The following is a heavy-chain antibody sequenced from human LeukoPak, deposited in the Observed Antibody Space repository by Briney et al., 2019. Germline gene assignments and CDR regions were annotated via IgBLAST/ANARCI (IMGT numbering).Heavy chain of an antibody. J-gene: IGHJ4*02. CDR2: ISYDGSNK. D-gene: IGHD2-2*01. CDR3: SVVPAAIRLRYFDY. CDR1: GFTFSSYT. V-gene: IGHV3-30-3*01. Sequence: GRSLRLSCAASGFTFSSYTMHWVRQAPGKGLEWVAVISYDGSNKNYADPVKGRFTISRDNSKNTLYLQMNSLSAEDTAVYYCSVVPAAIRLRYFDYWGQGTLVTVSS.